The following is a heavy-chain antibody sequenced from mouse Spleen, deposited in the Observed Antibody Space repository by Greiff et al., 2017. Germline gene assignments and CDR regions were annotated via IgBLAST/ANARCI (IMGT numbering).Heavy chain of an antibody. V-gene: IGHV5-2*01. Sequence: DVKLVESGGGLVQPGESLKLRWKSNKSESPSHALSWVGRPPEKRLELFAAINSDGGSTYYPDTMERRFIISRDNTKKTLYLQMSSLRSEDTALYYCARHYYGSPFAYWGQGTLVTVSA. J-gene: IGHJ3*01. CDR3: ARHYYGSPFAY. CDR2: INSDGGST. D-gene: IGHD1-1*01. CDR1: KSESPSHA.